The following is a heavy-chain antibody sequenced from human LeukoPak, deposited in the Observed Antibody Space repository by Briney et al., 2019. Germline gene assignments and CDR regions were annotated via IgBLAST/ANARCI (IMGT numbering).Heavy chain of an antibody. CDR3: ATSGGSFYSWFDP. Sequence: SGTLSLTCTVSGGSISSSSYYWGWIRQPPGKGLEWIGSIYYSGSTYYNPSLKSRVTISVDTSKNQFSLKLSSVTAADTAVYYCATSGGSFYSWFDPWGQGTLVTVSS. CDR1: GGSISSSSYY. D-gene: IGHD2-15*01. CDR2: IYYSGST. J-gene: IGHJ5*02. V-gene: IGHV4-39*07.